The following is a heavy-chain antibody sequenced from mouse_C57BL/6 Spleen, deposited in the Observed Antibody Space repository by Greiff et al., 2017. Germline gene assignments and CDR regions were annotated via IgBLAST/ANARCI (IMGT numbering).Heavy chain of an antibody. CDR1: GYTFTSYW. CDR3: TREEYYGSSYYFDY. J-gene: IGHJ2*01. V-gene: IGHV1-5*01. D-gene: IGHD1-1*01. CDR2: IYPGNSDT. Sequence: EVQRVESGTVLARPGASVKMSCKTSGYTFTSYWMHWVKQRPGQGLEWIGAIYPGNSDTSYNQKFKGKAKLTAVTSASTAYMELSSLTNEDSAVYYCTREEYYGSSYYFDYWGQGTTLTVSS.